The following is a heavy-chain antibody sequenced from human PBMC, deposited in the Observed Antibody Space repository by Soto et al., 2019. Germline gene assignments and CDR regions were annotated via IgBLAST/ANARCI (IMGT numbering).Heavy chain of an antibody. V-gene: IGHV4-61*01. CDR3: ARGWDANS. CDR2: IYNSVNT. CDR1: GASVSSGNQY. J-gene: IGHJ4*02. D-gene: IGHD6-19*01. Sequence: QVLMHESGPGLVKPSETLSLTCTVSGASVSSGNQYWSWIRQPPGKRLEWIGFIYNSVNTNYSPSLKGRVSISADTSRNQFSLKVTSVTAADTAVYYCARGWDANSWGQGALVTVSS.